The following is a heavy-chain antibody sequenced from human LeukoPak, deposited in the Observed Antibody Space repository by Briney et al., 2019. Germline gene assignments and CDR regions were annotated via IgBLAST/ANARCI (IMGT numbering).Heavy chain of an antibody. Sequence: GGSLRLSCAASGFTFSSYGMHWVRQAPGKGLEWVAVISYDGSNKYYADSVKGRFTISRDNSKNTLYLQMNSLRAEDTAVYYCAKDTDYGDPIDAFDIWGQGTMVTVSS. V-gene: IGHV3-30*18. CDR1: GFTFSSYG. CDR3: AKDTDYGDPIDAFDI. D-gene: IGHD4-17*01. CDR2: ISYDGSNK. J-gene: IGHJ3*02.